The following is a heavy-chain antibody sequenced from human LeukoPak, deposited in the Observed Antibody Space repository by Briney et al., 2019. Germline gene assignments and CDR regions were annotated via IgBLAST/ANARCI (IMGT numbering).Heavy chain of an antibody. J-gene: IGHJ3*02. Sequence: PSETLSLTCTVSGGSISSYYWSWIRQPPGKGLEWIGCIYYSGSTYYNLSLKSRVTISVDTSKNQFSLKLSSVTAADTAVYYCARGDILTGLDAFDIWGQGTMVTVSS. CDR1: GGSISSYY. V-gene: IGHV4-59*08. CDR3: ARGDILTGLDAFDI. D-gene: IGHD3-9*01. CDR2: IYYSGST.